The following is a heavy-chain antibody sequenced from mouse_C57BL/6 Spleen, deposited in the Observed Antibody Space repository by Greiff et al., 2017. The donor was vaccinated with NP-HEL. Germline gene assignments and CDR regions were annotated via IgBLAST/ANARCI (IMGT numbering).Heavy chain of an antibody. Sequence: VQLQQSGAELVKPGASVKLSCKASGYTFTSYWMHWVKQRPGQGLEWIGMIHPNSGSTNYNEKFKSKATLTVDKSSSTAYMQLSSLTSEDSAVYYCARSDYDYDWGFAYWGQGTLVTVSA. V-gene: IGHV1-64*01. CDR2: IHPNSGST. J-gene: IGHJ3*01. CDR3: ARSDYDYDWGFAY. D-gene: IGHD2-4*01. CDR1: GYTFTSYW.